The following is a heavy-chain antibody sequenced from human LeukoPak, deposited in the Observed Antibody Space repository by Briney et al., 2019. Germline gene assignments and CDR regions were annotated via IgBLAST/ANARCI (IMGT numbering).Heavy chain of an antibody. J-gene: IGHJ4*02. D-gene: IGHD4-17*01. CDR2: IRYDGRNK. CDR3: AKGFYGDYRLYYFDY. Sequence: GGSLRLSCAASGFTFSTYGMHWVRQAPGKGLEWVAFIRYDGRNKYYADSVKGRFTISRDNSKNTLYLQMNSLRAEDTAVYYCAKGFYGDYRLYYFDYWGQGTLVTVSS. V-gene: IGHV3-30*02. CDR1: GFTFSTYG.